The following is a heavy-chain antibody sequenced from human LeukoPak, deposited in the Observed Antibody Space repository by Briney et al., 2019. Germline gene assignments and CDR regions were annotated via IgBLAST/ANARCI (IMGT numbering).Heavy chain of an antibody. D-gene: IGHD3-10*01. CDR3: ARGCVSLGYFDY. Sequence: PGGSLRLSCAASGFTFNNYAMSWVRQAPGKGLEWVSAMSGNGDTTYYADSVKGRFTISRDNSKNTLYLQMNSLRAEDTAVYYCARGCVSLGYFDYWGQGTLVTVSS. J-gene: IGHJ4*02. CDR1: GFTFNNYA. CDR2: MSGNGDTT. V-gene: IGHV3-23*01.